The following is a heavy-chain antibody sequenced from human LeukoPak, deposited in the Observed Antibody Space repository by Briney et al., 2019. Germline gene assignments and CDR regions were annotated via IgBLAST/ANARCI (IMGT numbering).Heavy chain of an antibody. CDR2: VRSSDGYT. D-gene: IGHD1-26*01. CDR1: GFTSSRYD. CDR3: ANSPTSTATTFYGMDV. Sequence: GGSLRLSGAASGFTSSRYDMNWVRQAPGKGLDWVSTVRSSDGYTYYADSVRGRFTISGDDSKTTVYLQMNSLRAEDTAVYYCANSPTSTATTFYGMDVWGRGTTVTVSS. V-gene: IGHV3-23*01. J-gene: IGHJ6*02.